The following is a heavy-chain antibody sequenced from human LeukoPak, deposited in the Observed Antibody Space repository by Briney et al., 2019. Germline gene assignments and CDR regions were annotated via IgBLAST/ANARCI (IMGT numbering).Heavy chain of an antibody. CDR2: ISNGGSYK. CDR1: GFTFSTYG. J-gene: IGHJ4*02. Sequence: GRSLRLSCEASGFTFSTYGMHWVRQAPGKGLEWVAGISNGGSYKYYADSVKGRFTISRDNSRNTLYLQMNSLRTNDTALYYCARVSSLGYYGSGSYPTDYWGQGTLVTVSS. V-gene: IGHV3-30*03. CDR3: ARVSSLGYYGSGSYPTDY. D-gene: IGHD3-10*01.